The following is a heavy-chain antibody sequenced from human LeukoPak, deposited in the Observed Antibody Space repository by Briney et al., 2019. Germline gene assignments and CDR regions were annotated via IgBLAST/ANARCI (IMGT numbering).Heavy chain of an antibody. CDR1: RGTFSSYA. CDR3: ARVGTLYCSSTSCSYFDY. D-gene: IGHD2-2*01. V-gene: IGHV1-69*05. J-gene: IGHJ4*02. Sequence: GASVKVSCKASRGTFSSYAMSGVRQAPGQGGDGMGGIIPIFGTANHAQKFQGRVTITSGESTSTAYIELCSLRYEDTVVYYCARVGTLYCSSTSCSYFDYWGQGTLVTVSS. CDR2: IIPIFGTA.